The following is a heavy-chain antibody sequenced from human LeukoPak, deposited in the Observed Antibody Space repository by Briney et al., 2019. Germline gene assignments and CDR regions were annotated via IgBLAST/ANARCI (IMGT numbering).Heavy chain of an antibody. CDR1: GFTFSSYG. J-gene: IGHJ4*02. CDR3: AREGYGGNWMRPFDY. D-gene: IGHD4-23*01. CDR2: ISYDGSNK. V-gene: IGHV3-30*03. Sequence: GRSLRLSCAASGFTFSSYGMHWVRQAPGKGLEWVAVISYDGSNKYYADSVKGRFTISRDNSKNTLYLQMNSLRAEDTAVYYCAREGYGGNWMRPFDYWGQGTLVTVSS.